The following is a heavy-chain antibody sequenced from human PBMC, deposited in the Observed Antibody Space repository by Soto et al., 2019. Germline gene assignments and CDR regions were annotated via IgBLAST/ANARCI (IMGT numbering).Heavy chain of an antibody. CDR1: GFTFSSYW. CDR3: AGGPGEAIDY. Sequence: ESGGGLVQPGGSLRLSCAASGFTFSSYWMSWVRQAPGKGLEWVDNIKQAGSEKYYVDSVKGRFNSSRENAKNSLYLQMNSLRAEDTAVYYCAGGPGEAIDYRGQGTLVTVSS. V-gene: IGHV3-7*01. D-gene: IGHD3-16*01. J-gene: IGHJ4*02. CDR2: IKQAGSEK.